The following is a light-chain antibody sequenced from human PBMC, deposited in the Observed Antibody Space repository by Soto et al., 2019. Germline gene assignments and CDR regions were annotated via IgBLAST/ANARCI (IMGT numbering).Light chain of an antibody. CDR2: WAS. J-gene: IGKJ4*01. V-gene: IGKV4-1*01. CDR1: QSILYSSNNQNY. CDR3: QQYYVTPLT. Sequence: DIVMTQYPDSLAVSLGERATINCKSSQSILYSSNNQNYLAWYQQKPGQPPKLLIYWASTRESGVPDRFSGSGSGTDFTLTISSLQAEDVAVYYCQQYYVTPLTFGGGTKVEI.